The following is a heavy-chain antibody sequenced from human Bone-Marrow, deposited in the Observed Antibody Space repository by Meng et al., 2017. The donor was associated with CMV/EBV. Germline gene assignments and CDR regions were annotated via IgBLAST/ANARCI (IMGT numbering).Heavy chain of an antibody. V-gene: IGHV3-48*01. CDR3: ARVDRGASGY. CDR1: GFTFSSYS. D-gene: IGHD1-26*01. J-gene: IGHJ4*02. CDR2: ISSSGSTI. Sequence: GESLKISCAASGFTFSSYSMNWVRQAPGKGLEWVSYISSSGSTIYYADSVKGRFTISRDNSKNTLYLQMNSLRAEDTAVYYCARVDRGASGYWGQGTLVTVSS.